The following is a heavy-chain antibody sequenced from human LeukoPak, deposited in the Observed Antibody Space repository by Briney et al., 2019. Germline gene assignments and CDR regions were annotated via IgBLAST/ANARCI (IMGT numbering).Heavy chain of an antibody. CDR2: ISYDGSKK. CDR3: ARGSGGSYYSGFDY. CDR1: VFTFSSYA. D-gene: IGHD1-26*01. J-gene: IGHJ4*02. V-gene: IGHV3-30-3*01. Sequence: GGSLTLSCAPSVFTFSSYAMHWVRQAPATGLECVAVISYDGSKKYYAHSVKDRFTISRENSKNKMYLQMKSLRAEDTAVYYCARGSGGSYYSGFDYWGQGTLVTVSS.